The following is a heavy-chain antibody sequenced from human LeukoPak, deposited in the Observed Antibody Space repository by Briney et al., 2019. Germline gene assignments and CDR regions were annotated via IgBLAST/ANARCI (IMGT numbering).Heavy chain of an antibody. J-gene: IGHJ4*02. CDR1: GFTFSSSW. V-gene: IGHV3-7*01. Sequence: GGSLRLSCAASGFTFSSSWMSWVRQAPGRGLEWVANIKQDGSEKYYVDSVKGRFTISRDNAKNSLYLQMNSLRAEDTAVYFCARVVPPLYYFDYWGQGTLVTVSS. CDR2: IKQDGSEK. D-gene: IGHD3-10*01. CDR3: ARVVPPLYYFDY.